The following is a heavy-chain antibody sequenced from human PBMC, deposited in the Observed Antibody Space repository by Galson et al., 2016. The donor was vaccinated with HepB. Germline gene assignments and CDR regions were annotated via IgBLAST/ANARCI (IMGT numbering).Heavy chain of an antibody. CDR1: GASFSGSY. CDR3: AGASPHSYYHYYGVDD. V-gene: IGHV4-34*01. CDR2: INHSGSS. J-gene: IGHJ6*02. Sequence: SETLSLTCAVYGASFSGSYWIWIRQSPEKGLEWIGEINHSGSSNYNPSLKSRVTIPVDASTNQFSLNLSSVTAADTAVYYRAGASPHSYYHYYGVDDWGQGTTVTVSS.